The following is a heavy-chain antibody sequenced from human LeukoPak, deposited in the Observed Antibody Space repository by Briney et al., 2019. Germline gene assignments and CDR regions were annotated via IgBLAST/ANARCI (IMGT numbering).Heavy chain of an antibody. CDR3: ARTTVTTKGVMDV. D-gene: IGHD4-17*01. CDR2: ISSSSSYI. V-gene: IGHV3-21*01. Sequence: GGSLRLSCAASGFTFSSYSMSWVRQAPGKGLEWVSSISSSSSYIYYADSVKGRFTISRDNAKNSLYLQMNSLRAEDTAVYYLARTTVTTKGVMDVWGKGTTVTVSS. CDR1: GFTFSSYS. J-gene: IGHJ6*04.